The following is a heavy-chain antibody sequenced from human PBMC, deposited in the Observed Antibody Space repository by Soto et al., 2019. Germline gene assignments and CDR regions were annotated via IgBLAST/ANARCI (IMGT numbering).Heavy chain of an antibody. CDR1: GVPFSGFD. J-gene: IGHJ4*02. CDR2: IGTAGDT. V-gene: IGHV3-13*01. CDR3: ARGQEVGAHFFDS. Sequence: PGGSLRLSCEASGVPFSGFDMHWVRPPTGKGLEWVSTIGTAGDTYYAVSVKGRFTISRDNAKNSLSLQMNSLRAGDTAVYFCARGQEVGAHFFDSWGQGNQVTVSS. D-gene: IGHD2-15*01.